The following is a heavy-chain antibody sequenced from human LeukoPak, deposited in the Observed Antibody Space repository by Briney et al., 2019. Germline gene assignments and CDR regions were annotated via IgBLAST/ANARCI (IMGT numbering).Heavy chain of an antibody. D-gene: IGHD3-9*01. V-gene: IGHV4-59*01. Sequence: PSETLSLTCTVSGGSISSYYWSWIRQPPGKEVEWIGYIYYSGSTNYNPSLKSRVTISVDTSKNQFSLKLTSVTAADTAAYYCARFEGYDFLTGYAYYFDYWGQGTLVTVSS. CDR3: ARFEGYDFLTGYAYYFDY. CDR2: IYYSGST. J-gene: IGHJ4*02. CDR1: GGSISSYY.